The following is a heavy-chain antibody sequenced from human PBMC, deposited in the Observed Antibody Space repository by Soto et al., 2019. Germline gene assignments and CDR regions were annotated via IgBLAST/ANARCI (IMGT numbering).Heavy chain of an antibody. Sequence: QVQLVESGGGVVQPGRSLRLSCAASGFTFSSYGMHWVRQAPGKGLEWVAVISSDGRDKYHADSVKGRFTISRDNSKNTLYLQMNSLRAEDTAVYYCAKDSDYGAAGYYFDSWGQGTLVTVSS. D-gene: IGHD3-10*01. J-gene: IGHJ4*02. CDR3: AKDSDYGAAGYYFDS. V-gene: IGHV3-30*18. CDR1: GFTFSSYG. CDR2: ISSDGRDK.